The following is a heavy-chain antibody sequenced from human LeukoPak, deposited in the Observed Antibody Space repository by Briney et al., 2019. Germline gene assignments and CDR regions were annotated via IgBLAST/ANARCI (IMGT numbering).Heavy chain of an antibody. J-gene: IGHJ5*01. CDR3: AREGIGISEKLNIVVVPATITGPWFDP. V-gene: IGHV1-8*01. CDR1: GYTFTSYD. D-gene: IGHD2-2*01. CDR2: MNPNSGNT. Sequence: GASVKVSCKASGYTFTSYDINWVRQATGQGLEWMGWMNPNSGNTGYAQKFQGRVTMTRNTSISTAYMELSSLRSEDTAVYYCAREGIGISEKLNIVVVPATITGPWFDPWGQGTTVTVSS.